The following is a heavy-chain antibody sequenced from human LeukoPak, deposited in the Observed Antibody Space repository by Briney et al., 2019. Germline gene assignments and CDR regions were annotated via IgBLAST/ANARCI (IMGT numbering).Heavy chain of an antibody. CDR1: GGPISSSSDY. D-gene: IGHD4-17*01. Sequence: SETLSLTCTVSGGPISSSSDYWGWIRQPPGKGLEWNGNIYYSGSTYYNPSLNSQVTRSVATSRNQFSLKLRSVNAADTAVYYCAREDYGDYAFDYWGQGTLVTVSS. CDR2: IYYSGST. V-gene: IGHV4-39*02. CDR3: AREDYGDYAFDY. J-gene: IGHJ4*02.